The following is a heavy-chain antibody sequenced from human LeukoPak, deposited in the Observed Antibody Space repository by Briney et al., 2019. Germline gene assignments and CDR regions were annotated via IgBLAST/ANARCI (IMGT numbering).Heavy chain of an antibody. D-gene: IGHD2-21*02. CDR1: GGSFSGYY. Sequence: SETLSLTCAVYGGSFSGYYWSWIRQPPGKGLEWIGEINHSGSTNYNPSLKSRVTISVDTSKNQFSLKLSSVTAADTAVYYCARGLRIVVVTAIPYGMDVWGQGTTVTVSS. CDR3: ARGLRIVVVTAIPYGMDV. J-gene: IGHJ6*02. V-gene: IGHV4-34*01. CDR2: INHSGST.